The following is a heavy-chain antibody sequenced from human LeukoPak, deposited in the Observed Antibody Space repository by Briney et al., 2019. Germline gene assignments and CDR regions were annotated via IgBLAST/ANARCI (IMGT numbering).Heavy chain of an antibody. CDR2: IYHSGST. D-gene: IGHD6-19*01. CDR1: GGSISSDNW. J-gene: IGHJ1*01. V-gene: IGHV4-4*02. CDR3: ATNGWYCLDH. Sequence: SETLSLTCTVSGGSISSDNWWSWVRQPPGKGLEWIGEIYHSGSTNYNPSLQSRVTISVDKSNNHFSLRLTSVTAADTAVYYCATNGWYCLDHWGQGALVTVSS.